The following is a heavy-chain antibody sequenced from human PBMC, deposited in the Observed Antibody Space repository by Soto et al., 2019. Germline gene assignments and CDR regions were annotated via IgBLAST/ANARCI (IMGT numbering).Heavy chain of an antibody. Sequence: QLQLQESGSGLVKLSQTLSLTCAVSGGSISSGGYSWSWIRQPPGKGLEWIGYISHSWTTYYHPTLKSRVTRSVDGSKIQFLLRLSSVTAAHTTMYYFASGSHVPHYWGQGTLVTVSS. D-gene: IGHD6-6*01. J-gene: IGHJ4*02. CDR1: GGSISSGGYS. CDR2: ISHSWTT. CDR3: ASGSHVPHY. V-gene: IGHV4-30-2*01.